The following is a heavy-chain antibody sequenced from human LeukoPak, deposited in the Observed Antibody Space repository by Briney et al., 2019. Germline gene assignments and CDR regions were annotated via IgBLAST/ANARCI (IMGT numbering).Heavy chain of an antibody. V-gene: IGHV3-74*01. D-gene: IGHD2-21*02. CDR1: GFTFSSYW. CDR2: INSDGSST. CDR3: ARESTAIDAFDI. Sequence: GSLRLSCAASGFTFSSYWMYWVRQAPGKGLVWVSRINSDGSSTTYADSVKGRFTISRDNAKNTLYLQMNSLRAEDTAVYYCARESTAIDAFDIWGQGTMVTVSS. J-gene: IGHJ3*02.